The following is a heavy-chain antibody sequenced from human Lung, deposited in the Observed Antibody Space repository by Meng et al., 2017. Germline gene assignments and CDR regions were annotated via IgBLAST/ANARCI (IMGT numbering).Heavy chain of an antibody. Sequence: GPLTQWGPRLLTPSETLALTCVVSGGSFSDYYWSWIRQPPGKGLEWIGEINHSGSTNYNPSLESRATISVDTSQNNLSLKLSSVTAADSAVYYCARGPTTMAHDFDYWGQGTLVTVSS. D-gene: IGHD4-11*01. J-gene: IGHJ4*02. CDR2: INHSGST. CDR3: ARGPTTMAHDFDY. V-gene: IGHV4-34*01. CDR1: GGSFSDYY.